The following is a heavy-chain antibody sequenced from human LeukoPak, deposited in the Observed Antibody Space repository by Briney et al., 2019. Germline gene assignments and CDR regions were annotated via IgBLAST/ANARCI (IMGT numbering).Heavy chain of an antibody. CDR3: AKDLRICPRGYVRSSHPFDY. V-gene: IGHV3-23*01. CDR1: GLTLSSYA. Sequence: GASLRLSCAASGLTLSSYAMNWVRQAPAKGLEWVSGLCGSGDNTYYADSVKGRFTISRDNSQNTLFLQMNSLRAEDTAIYYCAKDLRICPRGYVRSSHPFDYWGQGTLVTVSS. J-gene: IGHJ4*02. CDR2: LCGSGDNT. D-gene: IGHD6-6*01.